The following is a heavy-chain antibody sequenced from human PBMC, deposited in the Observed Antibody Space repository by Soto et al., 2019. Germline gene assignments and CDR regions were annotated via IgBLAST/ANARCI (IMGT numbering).Heavy chain of an antibody. V-gene: IGHV1-69*13. J-gene: IGHJ4*02. Sequence: ASVKVSCKAPGGTFSTYAISWVRQAHGQGLEWMGGIIPMFGTANYAQRFQDRVTITADESTNTVYMELSSLRSEDTAVYFCASGIQLWLRRINNGYSGWGQGTLVTVSS. CDR2: IIPMFGTA. CDR3: ASGIQLWLRRINNGYSG. D-gene: IGHD5-18*01. CDR1: GGTFSTYA.